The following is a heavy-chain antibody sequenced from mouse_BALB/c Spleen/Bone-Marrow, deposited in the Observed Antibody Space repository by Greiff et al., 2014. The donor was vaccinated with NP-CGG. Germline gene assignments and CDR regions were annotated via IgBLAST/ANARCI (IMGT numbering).Heavy chain of an antibody. Sequence: QVQLQQPGSVLVRPGASVKLSCKASGYTFTSSWMPWAKQRPGQGLEWIGEINLNSGDLTSNEKLKGKATLIVDTSSTTADVELISLTAEDSAVDNCARHHRYAYYFDYWGQGTTLTVSS. CDR2: INLNSGDL. V-gene: IGHV1S130*01. D-gene: IGHD2-14*01. J-gene: IGHJ2*01. CDR1: GYTFTSSW. CDR3: ARHHRYAYYFDY.